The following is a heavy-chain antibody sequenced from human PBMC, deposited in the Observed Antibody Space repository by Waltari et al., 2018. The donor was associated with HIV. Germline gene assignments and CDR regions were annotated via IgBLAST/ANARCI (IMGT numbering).Heavy chain of an antibody. CDR1: GGSISSSSYY. Sequence: QLQLQESGPGLVKPSETLSLTCTVSGGSISSSSYYWGWLRQPPRKGLEWIGSIYYSGSTYYNPSLKSRVTISVDTSKNQFSLKLSSVTAADTAVYYCARSPATIFGVVIPVFDYWGQGTLVTVSS. D-gene: IGHD3-3*01. V-gene: IGHV4-39*01. CDR2: IYYSGST. J-gene: IGHJ4*02. CDR3: ARSPATIFGVVIPVFDY.